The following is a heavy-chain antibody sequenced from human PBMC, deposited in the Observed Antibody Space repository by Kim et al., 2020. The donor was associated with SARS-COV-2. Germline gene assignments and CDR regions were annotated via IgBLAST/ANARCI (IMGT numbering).Heavy chain of an antibody. CDR3: TRQSSSPDL. V-gene: IGHV3-73*01. Sequence: GGSLRLSCAASGFTFSVSAMHWVRQASGKGLEWVGRIRSKADGYATTYAASVKGRFTISRDDSKNTAYLQMDSLKTEDSAVYYCTRQSSSPDLWGQGTLVTVCS. CDR2: IRSKADGYAT. J-gene: IGHJ5*02. D-gene: IGHD6-13*01. CDR1: GFTFSVSA.